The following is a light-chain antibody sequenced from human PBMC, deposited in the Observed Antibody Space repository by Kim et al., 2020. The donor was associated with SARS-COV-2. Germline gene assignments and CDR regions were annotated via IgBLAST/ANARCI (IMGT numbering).Light chain of an antibody. CDR3: QQYSSSPAM. Sequence: SPGERATLSCRASQSVSRNYLAWYQQKPGQAPRLLIYGASSRATGIPDRFSGSGSGTDFTLTITRLEPEDFAVYYCQQYSSSPAMFGQGTKVDIK. CDR1: QSVSRNY. CDR2: GAS. J-gene: IGKJ1*01. V-gene: IGKV3-20*01.